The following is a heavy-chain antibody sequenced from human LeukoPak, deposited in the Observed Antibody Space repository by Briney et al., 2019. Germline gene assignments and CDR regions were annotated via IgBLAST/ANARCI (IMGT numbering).Heavy chain of an antibody. D-gene: IGHD2-15*01. J-gene: IGHJ4*02. CDR3: SRGDRYYSGGSCYFDY. CDR2: INPNSRGT. CDR1: GYTFTGYY. Sequence: ASLKVSCTASGYTFTGYYMHWVRQAPGQGREWMGWINPNSRGTNYAQKFQGRVTMTRDTSNSTAYMELSRLRSDDTAVYYCSRGDRYYSGGSCYFDYWGQGTVVTVSS. V-gene: IGHV1-2*02.